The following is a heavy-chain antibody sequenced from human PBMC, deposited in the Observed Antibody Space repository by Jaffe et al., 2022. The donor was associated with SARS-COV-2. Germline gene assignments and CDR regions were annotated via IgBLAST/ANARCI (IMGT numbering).Heavy chain of an antibody. V-gene: IGHV3-7*03. J-gene: IGHJ4*02. CDR1: GFSFSSHW. Sequence: EVQLVESGGGLVQPGGSLRLSCAASGFSFSSHWMNWVRQAPGKGLEWVANLEKDGGEKHYVDSVKGRFTISRDNAKNSLYLQMSNLRAEDTALYYCARGLKAWGYNLDYWGQGALVTVSS. CDR3: ARGLKAWGYNLDY. CDR2: LEKDGGEK. D-gene: IGHD1-1*01.